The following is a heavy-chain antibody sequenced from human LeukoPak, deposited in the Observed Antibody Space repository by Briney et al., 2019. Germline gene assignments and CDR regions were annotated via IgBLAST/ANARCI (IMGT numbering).Heavy chain of an antibody. CDR1: AGTFSSYA. J-gene: IGHJ4*02. CDR2: IIPILGIA. V-gene: IGHV1-69*04. D-gene: IGHD1-26*01. CDR3: ARGEMVGDPCSDY. Sequence: SVKVSCKASAGTFSSYAISWVRQAPGQGLEWMGRIIPILGIANYAQKFQGRVTITADKSTSTAYMELSSLRSEDTAVYYCARGEMVGDPCSDYWGQGTLVTVSS.